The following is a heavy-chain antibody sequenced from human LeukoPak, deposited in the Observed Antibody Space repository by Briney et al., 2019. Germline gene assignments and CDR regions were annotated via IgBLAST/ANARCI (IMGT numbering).Heavy chain of an antibody. CDR3: VRQTSSGYYSDAFDI. J-gene: IGHJ3*02. D-gene: IGHD3-22*01. Sequence: GESLKISCKGSGYSFTSYWIGWVRQMPGRGLEWMGIIYPGDSETRYSPSFQGQVTISADKSISTAYLQWSSLKASDTAMYYCVRQTSSGYYSDAFDIWGQGTMVTVSS. CDR2: IYPGDSET. CDR1: GYSFTSYW. V-gene: IGHV5-51*01.